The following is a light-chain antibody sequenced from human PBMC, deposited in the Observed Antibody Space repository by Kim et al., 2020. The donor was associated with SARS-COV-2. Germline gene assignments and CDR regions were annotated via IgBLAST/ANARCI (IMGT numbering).Light chain of an antibody. CDR2: QDS. CDR1: KLGDKY. V-gene: IGLV3-1*01. Sequence: PGQTASITCSGDKLGDKYACWYQQKPGQSPVLVIYQDSKRPSGIPERFSGSNSGNTATLTISGTQAMDEADYYCQAWDSSTADVVFGGGTKLTVL. CDR3: QAWDSSTADVV. J-gene: IGLJ2*01.